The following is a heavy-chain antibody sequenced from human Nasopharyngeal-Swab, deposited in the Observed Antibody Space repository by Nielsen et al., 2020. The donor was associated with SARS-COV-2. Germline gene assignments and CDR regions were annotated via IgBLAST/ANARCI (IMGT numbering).Heavy chain of an antibody. CDR1: GYSFTSYW. J-gene: IGHJ2*01. CDR2: IYPGDSDT. D-gene: IGHD3-3*01. V-gene: IGHV5-51*01. Sequence: KVSCKGSGYSFTSYWIGWVRQMPGKGLEWMGIIYPGDSDTRYSPSFQGQVTISADKSISNAYLQWSSLKASDTAMYYCARRGRNDFWSGYWYFDLWGRGTLVTVSS. CDR3: ARRGRNDFWSGYWYFDL.